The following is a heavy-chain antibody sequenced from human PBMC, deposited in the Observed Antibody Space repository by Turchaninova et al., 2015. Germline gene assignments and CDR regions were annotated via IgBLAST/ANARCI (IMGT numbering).Heavy chain of an antibody. J-gene: IGHJ5*02. Sequence: VQLVEYGGGWIQPGGGWRPCRAGCGLAVLGAPVTCVRQAPGNGLEGVSASSVTGGSVYYADSVKGRYTISRDNSMNTLYLQMNPLRAEDTAVYDCAKVPHYDFWSGSDWFDPWGQGTLVTVSS. CDR2: SSVTGGSV. D-gene: IGHD3-3*01. CDR1: GLAVLGAP. V-gene: IGHV3-23*04. CDR3: AKVPHYDFWSGSDWFDP.